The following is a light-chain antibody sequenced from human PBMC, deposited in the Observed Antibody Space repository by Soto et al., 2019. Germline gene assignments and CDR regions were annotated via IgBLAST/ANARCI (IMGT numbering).Light chain of an antibody. J-gene: IGKJ3*01. V-gene: IGKV1-39*01. CDR2: AAY. Sequence: DIQMTQSPSSLSASVGDRVTITCRASQSISTYLNWYQQKPGKAPKLLIYAAYSLQSGVPSRFSGSGSGTDFTLTISSLQPEDFATYYCQQNYISPPAFGPGTKVDIK. CDR1: QSISTY. CDR3: QQNYISPPA.